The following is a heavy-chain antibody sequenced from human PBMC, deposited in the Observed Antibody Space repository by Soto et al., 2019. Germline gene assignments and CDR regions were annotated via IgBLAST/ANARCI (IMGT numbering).Heavy chain of an antibody. CDR1: GFTFSSYS. D-gene: IGHD5-18*01. CDR3: AREVRDTAVADFDY. CDR2: ISSSISTM. J-gene: IGHJ4*02. V-gene: IGHV3-48*02. Sequence: EVQLVESGGGLVQPGGSLRLSCAASGFTFSSYSMNWVRQAPGKGLEWLSYISSSISTMHYADSVKGRFTISRDNAKNSLYLRINSLRDAHPAVYYCAREVRDTAVADFDYWGQGTLVTVSS.